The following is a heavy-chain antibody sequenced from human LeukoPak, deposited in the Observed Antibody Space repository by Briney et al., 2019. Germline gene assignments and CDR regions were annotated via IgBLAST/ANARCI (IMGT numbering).Heavy chain of an antibody. CDR2: IYHTGST. Sequence: SETLSLTCTVSGGSISSYYWSWIRQPPGKGLEWIGYIYHTGSTSYNPSLKSRVTISVDTSKNQFSLKLSSVTAADTAVYYCARDGPLQYYYYYMDVWGKGTTVTVSS. CDR1: GGSISSYY. CDR3: ARDGPLQYYYYYMDV. J-gene: IGHJ6*03. V-gene: IGHV4-59*12.